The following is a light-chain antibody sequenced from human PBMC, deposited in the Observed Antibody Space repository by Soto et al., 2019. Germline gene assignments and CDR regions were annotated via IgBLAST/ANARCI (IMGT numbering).Light chain of an antibody. CDR1: QSVSNTY. CDR3: EQHDSPPWM. CDR2: GAS. J-gene: IGKJ1*01. Sequence: EVVLTQSPGTLSLFPGERATLSCRASQSVSNTYVAWYQHIPGQTPRLLIYGASNRATGIPDRFSGSGSGTDFTLTISRLEPEDFAVYYCEQHDSPPWMFGQGTKVEIK. V-gene: IGKV3-20*01.